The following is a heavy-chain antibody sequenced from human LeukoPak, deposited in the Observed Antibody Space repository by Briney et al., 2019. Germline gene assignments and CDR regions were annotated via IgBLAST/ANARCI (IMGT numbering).Heavy chain of an antibody. V-gene: IGHV4-59*01. Sequence: SETPSLTCTVSGGSISLYYWSWIRQPPGKGLEWIGYFYDTRSPKYNPSLERRVTISVDMSRNQFSLNLTSVTAADTAVYYCARGRGSLTYWGQGTLATVSS. CDR3: ARGRGSLTY. D-gene: IGHD3-10*01. CDR1: GGSISLYY. J-gene: IGHJ4*02. CDR2: FYDTRSP.